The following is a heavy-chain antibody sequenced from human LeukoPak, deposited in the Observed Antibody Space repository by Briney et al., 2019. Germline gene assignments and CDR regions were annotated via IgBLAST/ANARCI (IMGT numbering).Heavy chain of an antibody. D-gene: IGHD3-9*01. V-gene: IGHV4-59*08. CDR3: ARLPKYYDILTGPIYYFDY. CDR2: IYYSGST. Sequence: SETLSLTCTVSGGSISSYYWSWIRQPPGKGLEWIGYIYYSGSTNYNPSLKSRVTISVDTSKNQFSLKLSSVTAADTAVYYCARLPKYYDILTGPIYYFDYWGQGTLVTVSS. CDR1: GGSISSYY. J-gene: IGHJ4*02.